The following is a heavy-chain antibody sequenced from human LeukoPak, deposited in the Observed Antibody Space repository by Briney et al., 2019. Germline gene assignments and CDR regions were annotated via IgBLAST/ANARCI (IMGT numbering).Heavy chain of an antibody. CDR3: ARDGYFDY. V-gene: IGHV3-74*01. J-gene: IGHJ4*02. CDR1: GFTFSNYW. Sequence: QAGGSLRLSCAASGFTFSNYWMHWVRQTPGKGLVWVSRISADGSNTIYADSVKGRFTISRDNAKNTLYLQMNSLRGEDTAVYYCARDGYFDYWGQGNLVTVSS. CDR2: ISADGSNT.